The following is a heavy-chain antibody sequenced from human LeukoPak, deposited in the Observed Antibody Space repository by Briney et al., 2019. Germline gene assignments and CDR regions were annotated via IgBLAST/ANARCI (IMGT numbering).Heavy chain of an antibody. CDR1: GGSISGSSYS. V-gene: IGHV4-39*07. D-gene: IGHD3-3*01. CDR2: IDYSGTT. Sequence: PSETLSLTCSVSGGSISGSSYSWGWIRQPPRKGLEWIGNIDYSGTTHYNPSLKSRVTISIDTTKKQFSLKLSSVIAADTAVYYCARDRVFEGAIGDYWGQGILVTVSS. CDR3: ARDRVFEGAIGDY. J-gene: IGHJ4*02.